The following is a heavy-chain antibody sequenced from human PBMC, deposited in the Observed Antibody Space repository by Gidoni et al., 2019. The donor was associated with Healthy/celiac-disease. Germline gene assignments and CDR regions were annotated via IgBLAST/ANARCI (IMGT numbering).Heavy chain of an antibody. CDR1: GGSFRGYY. CDR3: ARGSPVDTAMVGGDY. CDR2: INHSGST. V-gene: IGHV4-34*01. J-gene: IGHJ4*02. D-gene: IGHD5-18*01. Sequence: QVQLQQWGAGLLKPSETLSLTCAVYGGSFRGYYWSWIRQPPGKGLEWIGEINHSGSTNYNPSLKSRVTISVDTSKNQFSLKLSSVTAADTAVYYCARGSPVDTAMVGGDYWGQGTLVTVSS.